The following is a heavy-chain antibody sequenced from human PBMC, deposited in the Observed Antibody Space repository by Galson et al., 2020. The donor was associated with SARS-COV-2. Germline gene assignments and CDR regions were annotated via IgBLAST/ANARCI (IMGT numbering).Heavy chain of an antibody. V-gene: IGHV3-15*01. D-gene: IGHD3-10*01. CDR1: GFTFSTAW. J-gene: IGHJ6*04. CDR3: AIRFGGLGYMDV. CDR2: IKTRSDGETT. Sequence: GGSLRLSCAVSGFTFSTAWMIWVRQAPGKGLEWVGRIKTRSDGETTDYGAPVKGRFIISIDDSKDTLYLHMNSLRTEDTAVYYCAIRFGGLGYMDVWGKGTTVTVSS.